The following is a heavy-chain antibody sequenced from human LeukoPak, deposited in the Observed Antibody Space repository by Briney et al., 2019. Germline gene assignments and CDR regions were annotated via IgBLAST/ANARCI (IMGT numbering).Heavy chain of an antibody. CDR3: ASTLRGSYPPPFDY. Sequence: SETLSLTCAVSGGSISSGGYYWSWIRQHPGKGLEWIGYIYYSGSTYYNPSLKSRVTISVDTSKNQFSLKLSPVTAADTAVYYCASTLRGSYPPPFDYWGQGTLVTVSS. D-gene: IGHD1-26*01. V-gene: IGHV4-31*11. CDR1: GGSISSGGYY. J-gene: IGHJ4*02. CDR2: IYYSGST.